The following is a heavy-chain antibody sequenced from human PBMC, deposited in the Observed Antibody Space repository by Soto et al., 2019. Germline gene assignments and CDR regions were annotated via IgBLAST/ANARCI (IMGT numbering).Heavy chain of an antibody. D-gene: IGHD3-10*01. CDR3: ARAQKRNRWFGESYSFDY. Sequence: LSLTCTVSGGSISSYYWSWIRQPPGKGLEWIGYIYYSGSTNYNPSLKSRVTISVDTSKNQFSLKLSSVTAADTAVYYCARAQKRNRWFGESYSFDYWGQGTLVTVSS. J-gene: IGHJ4*02. CDR2: IYYSGST. CDR1: GGSISSYY. V-gene: IGHV4-59*01.